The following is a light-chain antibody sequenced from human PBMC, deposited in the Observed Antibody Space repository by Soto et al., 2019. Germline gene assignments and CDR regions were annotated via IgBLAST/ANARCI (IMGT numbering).Light chain of an antibody. CDR3: QQHGSSPLIT. J-gene: IGKJ5*01. V-gene: IGKV3-20*01. CDR1: QSVSSSY. Sequence: EIVLTQPPGTLSLSPGERATLSCRASQSVSSSYLAWYQQKPGQAPRLLIYGASSRATGIPDRFSGSGSGTDFTLTISRLEPEDFAVYYCQQHGSSPLITVGQGTRLEIK. CDR2: GAS.